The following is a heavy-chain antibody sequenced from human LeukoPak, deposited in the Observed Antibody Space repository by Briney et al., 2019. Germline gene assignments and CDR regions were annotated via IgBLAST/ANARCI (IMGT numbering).Heavy chain of an antibody. Sequence: GGSLRLSCAASGFTFGDYGMSWVRQAPGKGLEWVSGINWNGGSTGYADSVKGRFTISRGNAKNSLYMQMNSLRAEDTALYYCARDYERGSSSSGPTFDYWGQGTLVTVSS. CDR1: GFTFGDYG. CDR3: ARDYERGSSSSGPTFDY. D-gene: IGHD6-6*01. J-gene: IGHJ4*02. CDR2: INWNGGST. V-gene: IGHV3-20*04.